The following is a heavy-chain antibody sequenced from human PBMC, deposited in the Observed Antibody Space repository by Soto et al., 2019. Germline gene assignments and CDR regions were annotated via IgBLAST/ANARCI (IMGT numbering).Heavy chain of an antibody. Sequence: QVQLVQAGAEVKKPGSSVKVSCKASGGTFSSYAISWERQAPGQGLEWMGGIIPIFGTANYAQKFQGRVTITADESTSTAYMELSSLRYEDTAVYYCARVAAVAGMYYYYGMDVWGQGTTVTVSS. J-gene: IGHJ6*02. D-gene: IGHD6-19*01. CDR1: GGTFSSYA. V-gene: IGHV1-69*12. CDR3: ARVAAVAGMYYYYGMDV. CDR2: IIPIFGTA.